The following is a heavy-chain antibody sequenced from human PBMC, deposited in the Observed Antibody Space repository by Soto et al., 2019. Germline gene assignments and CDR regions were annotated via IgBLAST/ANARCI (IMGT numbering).Heavy chain of an antibody. D-gene: IGHD4-17*01. Sequence: PGKSLKISCKGSGYNFHTCWIAWVRQMPGKGLEWMGFIYPHDSDTRYSPSFRGQVTISADKSINTAYLQWTSLKASDTAIYFCARPTDYHYGMQVWGQGTTVTVSS. CDR3: ARPTDYHYGMQV. J-gene: IGHJ6*02. CDR2: IYPHDSDT. CDR1: GYNFHTCW. V-gene: IGHV5-51*03.